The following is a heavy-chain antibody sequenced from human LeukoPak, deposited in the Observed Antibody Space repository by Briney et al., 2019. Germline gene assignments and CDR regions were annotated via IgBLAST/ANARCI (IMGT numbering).Heavy chain of an antibody. CDR3: AKDAQLRGYYYYYYMDV. J-gene: IGHJ6*03. CDR1: GFTFSSYS. D-gene: IGHD5-12*01. CDR2: ISSSSSTI. Sequence: GGSLRLSCAASGFTFSSYSMNWVRQAPGKGLEWVSYISSSSSTIYYADSVKGRFTISSDNSKNTLYLQMNSLRAEDTAVYYCAKDAQLRGYYYYYYMDVWGKGTTVTISS. V-gene: IGHV3-48*01.